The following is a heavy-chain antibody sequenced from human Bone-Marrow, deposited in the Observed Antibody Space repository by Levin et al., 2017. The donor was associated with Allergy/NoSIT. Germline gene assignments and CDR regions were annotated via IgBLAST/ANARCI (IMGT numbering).Heavy chain of an antibody. Sequence: SVKVSCKASGGTFSSYAISWVRQAPGQGLEWMGGIIPIFGTANYAQKFQGRVTITADKSTSTAYMELSSLRSEDTAVYYCARGSVPAAILNWFDPWGQGTLVTVSS. CDR3: ARGSVPAAILNWFDP. CDR2: IIPIFGTA. CDR1: GGTFSSYA. D-gene: IGHD2-2*01. V-gene: IGHV1-69*06. J-gene: IGHJ5*02.